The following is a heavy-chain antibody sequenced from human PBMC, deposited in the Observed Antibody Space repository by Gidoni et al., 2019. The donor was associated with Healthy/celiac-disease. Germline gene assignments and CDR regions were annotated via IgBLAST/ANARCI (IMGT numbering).Heavy chain of an antibody. V-gene: IGHV5-51*01. D-gene: IGHD3-22*01. CDR1: GYSFPSYW. CDR2: IYPGDSDT. CDR3: ARHDPAYYDSSGYPAGFDY. Sequence: EVQLVQSGAEVKKPGESLKISCKGSGYSFPSYWIGWVRQRPGKGLEWMGIIYPGDSDTRYSPSLQGQVTISADKSISTAYLQWSSLKASDTAMYYCARHDPAYYDSSGYPAGFDYWGQGTLVTVSS. J-gene: IGHJ4*02.